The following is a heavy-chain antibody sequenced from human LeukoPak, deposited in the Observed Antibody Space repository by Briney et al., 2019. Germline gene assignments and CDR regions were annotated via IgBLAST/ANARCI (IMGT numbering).Heavy chain of an antibody. D-gene: IGHD1-26*01. V-gene: IGHV3-30*03. CDR2: ISYDGSNK. CDR3: ARGGSGCFDL. J-gene: IGHJ3*01. CDR1: GFTFSSYG. Sequence: GRSLRLSCAASGFTFSSYGMHWVRQAPGKGLEWVAVISYDGSNKYYADSVKGRFTISRDNAKNTVDLQMHSLRAEDTAMYYCARGGSGCFDLWGQGTMVTVSS.